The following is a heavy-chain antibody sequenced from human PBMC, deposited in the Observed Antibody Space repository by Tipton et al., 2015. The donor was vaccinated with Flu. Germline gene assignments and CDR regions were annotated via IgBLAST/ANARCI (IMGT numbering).Heavy chain of an antibody. J-gene: IGHJ4*02. D-gene: IGHD3-22*01. V-gene: IGHV4-38-2*01. Sequence: TLSLTCAVSGDSISSDYYWGWIRQAPGEGLEWIGSIYHTGATYYNPSLKSRVSISVDTSKNQFSLKLSSVTAADTAVYYCARGLFYYYDSSGFLDYWGQGTLVTVSS. CDR2: IYHTGAT. CDR1: GDSISSDYY. CDR3: ARGLFYYYDSSGFLDY.